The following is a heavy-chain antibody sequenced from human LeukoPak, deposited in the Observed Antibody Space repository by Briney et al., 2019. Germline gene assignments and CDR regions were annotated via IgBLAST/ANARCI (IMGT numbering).Heavy chain of an antibody. Sequence: AGGSLRLSCAASGFPFSSYAMSWAREAPGEGLEGVSAIRWSCGSTYYADSVKGRFTISRDNSKNTLYLQMNSLRGEDTVVYYCAKPLGIAYAFDIWGQGTMVTVSS. CDR2: IRWSCGST. CDR1: GFPFSSYA. CDR3: AKPLGIAYAFDI. V-gene: IGHV3-23*01. J-gene: IGHJ3*02. D-gene: IGHD6-13*01.